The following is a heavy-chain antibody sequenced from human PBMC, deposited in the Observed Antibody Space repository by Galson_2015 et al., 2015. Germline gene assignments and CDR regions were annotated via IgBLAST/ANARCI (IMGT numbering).Heavy chain of an antibody. CDR1: GFTFSSYA. V-gene: IGHV3-23*01. CDR3: AKEQWLAPYYYYYGMDV. D-gene: IGHD6-19*01. Sequence: SLRLSCAASGFTFSSYAMSWVRQAPGQGLEWVSAISGSGGSTYYADSVKGRFTISRDNSKNTLYLQMNSLRAEDTAVYYCAKEQWLAPYYYYYGMDVWGQGTTVTVSS. J-gene: IGHJ6*02. CDR2: ISGSGGST.